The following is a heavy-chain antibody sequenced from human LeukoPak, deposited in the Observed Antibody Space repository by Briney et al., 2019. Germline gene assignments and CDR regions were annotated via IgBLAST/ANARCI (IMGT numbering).Heavy chain of an antibody. Sequence: SESLSLTCTVSGGSISSYYGSWIRQPPGKGLEWIGYIYYSESTNYNPSLKSRVTISVDTSKNQSSLTLSSVTAADTAVYYCARDYLLYGMDVWGQGTTVTVSS. CDR1: GGSISSYY. CDR2: IYYSEST. J-gene: IGHJ6*02. V-gene: IGHV4-59*12. CDR3: ARDYLLYGMDV.